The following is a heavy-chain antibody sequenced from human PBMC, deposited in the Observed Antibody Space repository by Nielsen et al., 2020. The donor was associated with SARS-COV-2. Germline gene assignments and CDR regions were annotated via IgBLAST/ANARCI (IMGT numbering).Heavy chain of an antibody. Sequence: ASVKVSCKASGYTFTSNGISWVRQAPGQGLEWMGWSSTKKGYTNHAQKFQGRVTMTTDTSTTTAYMELRSLRSDDTAVYYCVRDLGYCSGGACYRNWFDPWGQGTLVTVSS. CDR2: SSTKKGYT. CDR1: GYTFTSNG. D-gene: IGHD2-15*01. CDR3: VRDLGYCSGGACYRNWFDP. J-gene: IGHJ5*02. V-gene: IGHV1-18*01.